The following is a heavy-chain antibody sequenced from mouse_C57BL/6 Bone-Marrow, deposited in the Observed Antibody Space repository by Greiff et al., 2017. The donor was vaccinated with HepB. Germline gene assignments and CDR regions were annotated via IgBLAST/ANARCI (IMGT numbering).Heavy chain of an antibody. CDR2: ISGGGGNT. CDR1: GFTFSSYT. V-gene: IGHV5-9*01. CDR3: ASTTIETTHLYLDV. D-gene: IGHD2-5*01. Sequence: DVKLVESGGGLVKPGGSLKLSCAASGFTFSSYTMSWVRQTPEKRLEWVATISGGGGNTYYPDSVKGRFTISRDNAKNTLYLQMSSLRSEDTALYSGASTTIETTHLYLDVWGTGTTVTVSS. J-gene: IGHJ1*03.